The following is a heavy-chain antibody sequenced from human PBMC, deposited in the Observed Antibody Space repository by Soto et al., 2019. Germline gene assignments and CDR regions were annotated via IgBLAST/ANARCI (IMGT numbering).Heavy chain of an antibody. J-gene: IGHJ5*02. Sequence: QVQLQESAPGLVKPSQTLSLTCTVSGGSISSGGYYWSWIRQHPGKGLEWIGYIYYSGSTYYNPSRKGRVTLAVDTSKNQFSLKLSSVTAADTAVYYCARERGYSYGDWFDPWGQGTLVTVSS. CDR3: ARERGYSYGDWFDP. V-gene: IGHV4-31*03. D-gene: IGHD5-18*01. CDR1: GGSISSGGYY. CDR2: IYYSGST.